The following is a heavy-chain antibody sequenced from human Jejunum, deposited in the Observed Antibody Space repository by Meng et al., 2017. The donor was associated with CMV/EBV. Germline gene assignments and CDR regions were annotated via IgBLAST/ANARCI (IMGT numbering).Heavy chain of an antibody. CDR2: IDWDDDK. CDR1: SLTTSGMC. J-gene: IGHJ4*02. V-gene: IGHV2-70*01. CDR3: ARGYESSGFYPPVDY. D-gene: IGHD3-22*01. Sequence: SLTTSGMCVSWIRQPPGKPLEWLAFIDWDDDKYYTTSLRTRLTISRDTSKNQVVLTMTNMDPEDTATYYCARGYESSGFYPPVDYWGPGTLVTVSS.